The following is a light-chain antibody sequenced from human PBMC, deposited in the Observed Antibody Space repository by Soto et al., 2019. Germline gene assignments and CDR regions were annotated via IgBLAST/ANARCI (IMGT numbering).Light chain of an antibody. V-gene: IGKV1-5*01. Sequence: RLTQSPASLAASVGDRLTLTCRASRNVSIYLNWYQHKKGKGPKLLISDAFRLESGVPSRFRGSGYGTEVSLTITSLQTGDSATFYCQQYASYPWTFGRGTKVDIK. CDR3: QQYASYPWT. CDR1: RNVSIY. J-gene: IGKJ1*01. CDR2: DAF.